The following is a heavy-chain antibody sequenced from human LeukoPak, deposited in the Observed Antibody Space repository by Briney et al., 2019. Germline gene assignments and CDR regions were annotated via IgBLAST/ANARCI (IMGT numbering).Heavy chain of an antibody. J-gene: IGHJ2*01. CDR3: ARQSSTGKMRSWSASIAARPRYFDL. Sequence: PSETLSLTCTVSGGSISSNSYYWGWIRQPPGKGLEWIGSIFYSGSTFHNPSLKSRVTISVDTSKNQFSLKLSSVTAADTAVYYCARQSSTGKMRSWSASIAARPRYFDLWGRGTLVTVSS. D-gene: IGHD6-6*01. CDR1: GGSISSNSYY. V-gene: IGHV4-39*07. CDR2: IFYSGST.